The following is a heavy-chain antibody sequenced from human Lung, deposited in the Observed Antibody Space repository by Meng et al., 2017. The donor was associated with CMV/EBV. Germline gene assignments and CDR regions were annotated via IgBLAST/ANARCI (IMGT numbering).Heavy chain of an antibody. CDR2: IYYTGST. V-gene: IGHV4-31*03. CDR1: GGSIGSGGYY. Sequence: QGQLQGPGPGLGKPSQTLSLTCTVSGGSIGSGGYYWSWIRQHPGKGLEWIGYIYYTGSTFYNPSLKSRVTISVDTSKNQFSLKLIPATAADTAVYYCAREAGRDGYATPKFDYWGQGTLVTVSS. D-gene: IGHD5-24*01. CDR3: AREAGRDGYATPKFDY. J-gene: IGHJ4*02.